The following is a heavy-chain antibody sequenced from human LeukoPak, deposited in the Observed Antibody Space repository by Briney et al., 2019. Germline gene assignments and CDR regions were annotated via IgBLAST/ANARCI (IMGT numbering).Heavy chain of an antibody. CDR2: TSSSSSYI. D-gene: IGHD6-13*01. CDR1: GFTFSSYS. CDR3: ARGGIAGD. J-gene: IGHJ4*02. Sequence: GGSLRLSCAASGFTFSSYSMNWVRQAPGKGPEWVSSTSSSSSYIYYADSVKGRFTISRDNAKNSLYLQMNSLRAEDTAVYYCARGGIAGDWGQGTLVTVSS. V-gene: IGHV3-21*01.